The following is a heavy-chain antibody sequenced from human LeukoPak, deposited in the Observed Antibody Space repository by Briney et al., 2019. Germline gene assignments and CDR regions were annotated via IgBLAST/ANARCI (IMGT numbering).Heavy chain of an antibody. CDR1: GFTFSSYA. J-gene: IGHJ4*02. Sequence: PGESLRLSCAASGFTFSSYAMSWVRQAPGKGLEWVSAISGSGSTTYYADSVKGRFTISRDNSKNTLYLQMNSLRAEDTAVYYCATKSDTSGWYLGHFDYWGQGTLVTVSS. D-gene: IGHD6-19*01. CDR3: ATKSDTSGWYLGHFDY. V-gene: IGHV3-23*01. CDR2: ISGSGSTT.